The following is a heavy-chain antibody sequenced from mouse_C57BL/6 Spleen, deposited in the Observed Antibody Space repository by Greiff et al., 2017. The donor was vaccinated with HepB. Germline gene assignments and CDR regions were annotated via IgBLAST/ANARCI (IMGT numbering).Heavy chain of an antibody. J-gene: IGHJ1*03. D-gene: IGHD1-1*01. CDR3: ARANVSSYWYFDV. Sequence: QVQLQQPGAELVMPGASVKLSCKASGYTFTSYWMHWVKQRPGQGLEWIGEIDPSDSYTNYNQKFKGKSTLTVDKSSSTAYMQLSSLTSADSAVYYCARANVSSYWYFDVWGTGTTVTVSS. V-gene: IGHV1-69*01. CDR1: GYTFTSYW. CDR2: IDPSDSYT.